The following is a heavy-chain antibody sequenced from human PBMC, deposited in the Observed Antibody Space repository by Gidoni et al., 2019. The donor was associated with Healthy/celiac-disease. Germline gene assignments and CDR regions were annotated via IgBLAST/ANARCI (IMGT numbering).Heavy chain of an antibody. J-gene: IGHJ4*02. CDR3: ARDQDSGYDPTLDY. V-gene: IGHV3-30-3*01. Sequence: QVQLVESGGGVVQPGRSLRLSCAASGFTFSSYAIHWVRQAPGKGLGWVAVISYDGINKYYADSVKGRFTISRDNSKNTLYLQMNSLRAEDTAVYYCARDQDSGYDPTLDYWGQGTLVTVSS. CDR1: GFTFSSYA. D-gene: IGHD5-12*01. CDR2: ISYDGINK.